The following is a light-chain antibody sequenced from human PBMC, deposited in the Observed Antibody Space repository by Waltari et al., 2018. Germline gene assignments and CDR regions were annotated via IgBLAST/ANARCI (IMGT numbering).Light chain of an antibody. CDR1: ESVNRH. CDR3: QHYDSYQYA. J-gene: IGKJ2*01. V-gene: IGKV1-5*03. CDR2: KAS. Sequence: IQVTQSPSTRSASVGDIVNITCRTSESVNRHLAWYQQKPGRAPNLLIYKASTLETGAPSKFSGSGSGTEFSLTITNLQRDDFATYFCQHYDSYQYAFGPGTKLEIK.